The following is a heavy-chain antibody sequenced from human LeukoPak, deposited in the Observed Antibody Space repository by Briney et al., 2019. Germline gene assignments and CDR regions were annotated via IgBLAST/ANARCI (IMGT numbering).Heavy chain of an antibody. Sequence: SETLSLTCTVSGYSISSGYYWGWIRQPPGKGLEWIGSIYHSGSTYYNPSLKSRVTISVDTSKNQFSLKLSSVTAADTAVYYCANSGYWVSPKFFQHWGQGTLVTVSS. CDR1: GYSISSGYY. CDR2: IYHSGST. V-gene: IGHV4-38-2*02. CDR3: ANSGYWVSPKFFQH. J-gene: IGHJ1*01. D-gene: IGHD3-22*01.